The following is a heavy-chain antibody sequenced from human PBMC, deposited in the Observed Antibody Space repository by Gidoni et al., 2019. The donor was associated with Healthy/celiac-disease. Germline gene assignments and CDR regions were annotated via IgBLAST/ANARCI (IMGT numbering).Heavy chain of an antibody. CDR3: ARDGGYYGSGSYSSYFDY. CDR2: ISYDGSNQ. Sequence: QVQLVESGGGVVQPGRSLRLSCAASGFTFRSNAMHWVRQAPGKGLAWVSGISYDGSNQYYADSVKGRFTISRDNSKKTLYLQMNSLRPEDTAVYYCARDGGYYGSGSYSSYFDYWGQGTLVTVSS. D-gene: IGHD3-10*01. J-gene: IGHJ4*02. V-gene: IGHV3-30*04. CDR1: GFTFRSNA.